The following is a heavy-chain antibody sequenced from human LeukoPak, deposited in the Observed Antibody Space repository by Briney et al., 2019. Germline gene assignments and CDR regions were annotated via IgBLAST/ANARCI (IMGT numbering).Heavy chain of an antibody. D-gene: IGHD1-1*01. CDR1: GFIFSFYG. CDR3: AKEGDWNDVTLMDV. J-gene: IGHJ6*03. CDR2: IRSDGSNK. Sequence: GGSLRLSCASSGFIFSFYGMHWARQAPGKGLEWVSFIRSDGSNKYYADSVKGRFTISRDNSKNTLYLQMNSLRPEDTAVYYCAKEGDWNDVTLMDVWGKGTTVTVSS. V-gene: IGHV3-30*02.